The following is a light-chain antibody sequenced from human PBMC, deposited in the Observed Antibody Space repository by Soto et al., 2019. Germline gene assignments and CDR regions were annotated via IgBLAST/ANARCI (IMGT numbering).Light chain of an antibody. CDR3: QSYDRSLSGSV. V-gene: IGLV1-40*01. J-gene: IGLJ2*01. CDR1: SSNIGAGYD. Sequence: QSVLTQPPSVSGASGQRVTISCTGSSSNIGAGYDVHWYQQLPGTAPKLLIYANINRPSGVPDRFSGSKSGTSASLAITGLQAEDEADYYCQSYDRSLSGSVFGGGTKVTVL. CDR2: ANI.